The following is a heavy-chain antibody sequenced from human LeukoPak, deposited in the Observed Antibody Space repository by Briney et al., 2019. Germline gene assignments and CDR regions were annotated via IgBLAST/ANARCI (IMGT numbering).Heavy chain of an antibody. V-gene: IGHV3-21*01. CDR3: ARQRGGAFDI. CDR2: ISSSSSYI. D-gene: IGHD1-26*01. CDR1: GFTFSSYS. Sequence: GGSLRLSCAASGFTFSSYSKKWVRQAPGKGLEWVSSISSSSSYIYYADSVKGRFTISRDNAKNSLYLQMNSLRAEDTAVYYCARQRGGAFDIWGQGTMVTVSS. J-gene: IGHJ3*02.